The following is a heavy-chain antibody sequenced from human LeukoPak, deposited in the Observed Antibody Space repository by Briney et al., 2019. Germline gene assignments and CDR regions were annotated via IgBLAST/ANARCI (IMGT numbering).Heavy chain of an antibody. CDR1: GFIFSNYN. Sequence: GGSLRLSCAASGFIFSNYNMNWVRQAPGKGLEWVSFISSSGSYIYFADSVNGRFTISRDNAKNSLYLQMNSLRAEDTAVYYCARDLKYHFDYWGQGTLVTVSS. V-gene: IGHV3-21*01. CDR3: ARDLKYHFDY. CDR2: ISSSGSYI. J-gene: IGHJ4*02. D-gene: IGHD2-2*02.